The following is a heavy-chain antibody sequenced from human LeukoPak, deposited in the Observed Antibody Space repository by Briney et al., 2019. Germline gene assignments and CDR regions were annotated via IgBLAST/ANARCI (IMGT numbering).Heavy chain of an antibody. CDR2: ASYSGST. D-gene: IGHD6-13*01. CDR3: ARDPFSSWFNY. CDR1: GGSISNYY. Sequence: MTSETLSLTCSVSGGSISNYYWNWIRQPPGKGLEWIGYASYSGSTSYNPSLKSRVTISVDMSKNQFSLKLTSVTAADTAVYYCARDPFSSWFNYWGQGTLVTVSS. V-gene: IGHV4-59*01. J-gene: IGHJ4*02.